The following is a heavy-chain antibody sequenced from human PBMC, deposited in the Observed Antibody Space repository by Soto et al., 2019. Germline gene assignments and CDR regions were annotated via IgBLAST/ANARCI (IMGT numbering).Heavy chain of an antibody. CDR2: ISGSGGST. J-gene: IGHJ4*02. CDR3: AKDFVAGDPLPLYYFDY. D-gene: IGHD6-19*01. CDR1: GFTFSSYA. Sequence: GGSLRLSCAASGFTFSSYAMSWVRQAPGKGLEWVSAISGSGGSTYYADSVKGRFTISRDNSKNTLYLQMNSLRAEDTAVYYCAKDFVAGDPLPLYYFDYWGQGTLVTVSS. V-gene: IGHV3-23*01.